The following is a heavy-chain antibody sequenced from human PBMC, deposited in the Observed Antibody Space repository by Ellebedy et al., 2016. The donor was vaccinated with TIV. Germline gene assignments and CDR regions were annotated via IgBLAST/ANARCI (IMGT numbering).Heavy chain of an antibody. CDR3: ANREINDSSGYLHYYYGMDV. CDR1: GFTFSSYG. J-gene: IGHJ6*02. V-gene: IGHV3-30*18. D-gene: IGHD3-22*01. Sequence: GGSLRLSXAASGFTFSSYGMHWVRQAPGKGLEWVAVISYDGSNKYYADSVKGRFTISRDNSKNTLYLQMNSLRAEDTAVYYCANREINDSSGYLHYYYGMDVWGQGTTVTVSS. CDR2: ISYDGSNK.